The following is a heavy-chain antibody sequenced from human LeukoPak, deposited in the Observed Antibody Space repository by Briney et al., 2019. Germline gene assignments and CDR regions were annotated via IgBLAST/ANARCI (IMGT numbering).Heavy chain of an antibody. Sequence: GESLKISCKGSGYSFTSYWIGWVRQMPGKGLEWMGIIYSGDSDTRYSPSFQGQVTISADKSISTAYLQWSSLKASDTAIYYCASRVAVAAPAFDYWGQGTLVTVSS. CDR3: ASRVAVAAPAFDY. D-gene: IGHD2-15*01. CDR1: GYSFTSYW. V-gene: IGHV5-51*01. J-gene: IGHJ4*02. CDR2: IYSGDSDT.